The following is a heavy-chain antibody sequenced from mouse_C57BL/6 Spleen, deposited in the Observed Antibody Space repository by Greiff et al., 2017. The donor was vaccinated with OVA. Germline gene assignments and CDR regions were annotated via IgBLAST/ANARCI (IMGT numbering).Heavy chain of an antibody. V-gene: IGHV14-4*01. D-gene: IGHD2-5*01. J-gene: IGHJ4*01. Sequence: VQLQQSGAELVRPGASVKLSCTASGFNIKDDYMHWVKQRPEQGLEWIGWIDPENGDTEYASKLQGKATITADTSSNTAYLQLSSLTSEDTAVYYCTTNPYYSNYDYAMDYWGQGTSVTVSS. CDR3: TTNPYYSNYDYAMDY. CDR2: IDPENGDT. CDR1: GFNIKDDY.